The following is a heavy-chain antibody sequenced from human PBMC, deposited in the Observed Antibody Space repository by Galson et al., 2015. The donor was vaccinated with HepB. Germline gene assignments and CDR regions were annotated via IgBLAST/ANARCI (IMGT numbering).Heavy chain of an antibody. CDR3: ARDLYYDYWTGYSPFDF. CDR1: GFTFSSYS. J-gene: IGHJ4*02. Sequence: SLRLSCAASGFTFSSYSMIWVRQAPGKGLEWISYISRSSSTIDYSDSVKGRFTISRDNAKNSLYLQMNSLRAEDTAVYYCARDLYYDYWTGYSPFDFWGQGTLVTVSS. D-gene: IGHD3-3*01. V-gene: IGHV3-48*01. CDR2: ISRSSSTI.